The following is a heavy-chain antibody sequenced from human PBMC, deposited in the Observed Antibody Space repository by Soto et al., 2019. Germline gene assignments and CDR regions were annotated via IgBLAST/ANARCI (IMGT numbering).Heavy chain of an antibody. D-gene: IGHD5-12*01. Sequence: PSETLSLTCTVSGGSFKSGSHSWSWILQPPGKGLEWIGYVYHTGRTSYNPSLKSRVSISMDTSKNQFSLKLSSVTAADTAVYYCARLESDGGWLQLSYYYYGMDVWGQGTTVTVSS. V-gene: IGHV4-61*01. CDR1: GGSFKSGSHS. CDR2: VYHTGRT. CDR3: ARLESDGGWLQLSYYYYGMDV. J-gene: IGHJ6*02.